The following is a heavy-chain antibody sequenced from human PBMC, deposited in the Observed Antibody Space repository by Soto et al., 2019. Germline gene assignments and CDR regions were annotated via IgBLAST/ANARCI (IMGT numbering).Heavy chain of an antibody. CDR3: ASSYGSGYRAFDY. J-gene: IGHJ4*02. V-gene: IGHV1-69*02. CDR2: VNPILSMS. Sequence: QVQLVQSGAEAKRPGSSVKVSCKASGVTFNFYSINWVRQAPGVGLEWVGRVNPILSMSNYAQRFQGRVTMTADKSTSTAYMELRSLRSEDTAIYYCASSYGSGYRAFDYWGQGALVTVSS. CDR1: GVTFNFYS. D-gene: IGHD3-10*01.